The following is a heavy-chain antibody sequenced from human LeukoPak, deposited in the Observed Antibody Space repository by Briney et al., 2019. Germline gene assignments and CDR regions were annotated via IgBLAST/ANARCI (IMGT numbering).Heavy chain of an antibody. CDR1: GFTFSTHT. V-gene: IGHV3-30-3*01. D-gene: IGHD6-13*01. CDR2: ISYDETDN. J-gene: IGHJ4*02. CDR3: ARESDSSSWTDFDY. Sequence: GRSLRLSCAASGFTFSTHTMHWVRQAPGKGLEWVAVISYDETDNSYADSVKGRFTISRDNSKNTLYLQMNSLRAEDTAVYYCARESDSSSWTDFDYWGQGTLVTVSS.